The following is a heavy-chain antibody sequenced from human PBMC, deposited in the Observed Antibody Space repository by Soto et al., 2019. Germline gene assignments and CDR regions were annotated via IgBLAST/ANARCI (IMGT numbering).Heavy chain of an antibody. V-gene: IGHV1-69*02. J-gene: IGHJ5*02. CDR3: ARLPGQPPNWFEP. Sequence: GASVKVSCKASGGTFSSYTISWVRQAPGQGLEWMGRIIPILGIANYAQKFQGRVTITADKSTSTAYMELSSLRSEDTAVYYCARLPGQPPNWFEPWGQGTLVTVSS. CDR1: GGTFSSYT. D-gene: IGHD3-10*01. CDR2: IIPILGIA.